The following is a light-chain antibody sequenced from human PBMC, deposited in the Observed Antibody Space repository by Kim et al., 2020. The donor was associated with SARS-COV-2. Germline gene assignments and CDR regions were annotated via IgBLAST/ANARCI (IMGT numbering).Light chain of an antibody. CDR2: QDS. J-gene: IGLJ1*01. V-gene: IGLV3-1*01. CDR1: KLGDKY. CDR3: QAWDSSTYV. Sequence: SLSPGQTASITCSGDKLGDKYACWYQQKPGQSPVLVIYQDSKRPSGIPERFSGSNSGNTATLTISGTQAMDEAYYYCQAWDSSTYVFGTGTRVTVL.